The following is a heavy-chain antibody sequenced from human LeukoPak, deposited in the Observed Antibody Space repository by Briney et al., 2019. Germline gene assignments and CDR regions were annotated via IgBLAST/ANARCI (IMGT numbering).Heavy chain of an antibody. CDR3: ARESPSYYYDSSGYYPDAFDI. V-gene: IGHV1-18*01. D-gene: IGHD3-22*01. Sequence: ASVKVSCKASGYTFTSYGISWVRQAPGQGLEWMGWISAYNGNTNYAQKLQGRVTMTTDTSTSTAYMELRSLRSDDTAVYYCARESPSYYYDSSGYYPDAFDIWGQGTMVTVSS. J-gene: IGHJ3*02. CDR2: ISAYNGNT. CDR1: GYTFTSYG.